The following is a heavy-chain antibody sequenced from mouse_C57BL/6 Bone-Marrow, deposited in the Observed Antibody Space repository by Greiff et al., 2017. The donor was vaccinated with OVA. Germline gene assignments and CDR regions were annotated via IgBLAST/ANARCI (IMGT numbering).Heavy chain of an antibody. CDR2: IDPENGDT. J-gene: IGHJ2*01. Sequence: EVQVVESGAELVRPGASVKLSCTASCFNIKDDYMHWVKQRPEQGLEWIGWIDPENGDTEYASKFQGKATITADTSSNTAYLQLSSLTSEDTAVYYCTTFGGYYMYYFDYWGQGTTLTVSS. CDR1: CFNIKDDY. V-gene: IGHV14-4*01. D-gene: IGHD2-3*01. CDR3: TTFGGYYMYYFDY.